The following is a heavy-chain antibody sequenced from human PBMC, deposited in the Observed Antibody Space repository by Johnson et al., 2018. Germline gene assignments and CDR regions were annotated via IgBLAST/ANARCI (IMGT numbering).Heavy chain of an antibody. J-gene: IGHJ3*02. CDR2: ISWNSGSI. V-gene: IGHV3-9*01. CDR3: AKDRTHSGSYPAAFDI. Sequence: VQLVESGGGLVQPGGSLRLSCAASRFTFDDYAMHWVRQAPGKGLEWVSGISWNSGSIGYADSVKGRFTISRDNAKNSLYLQMKSLRAEDTALYYCAKDRTHSGSYPAAFDIWGQGTMVTVSS. D-gene: IGHD1-26*01. CDR1: RFTFDDYA.